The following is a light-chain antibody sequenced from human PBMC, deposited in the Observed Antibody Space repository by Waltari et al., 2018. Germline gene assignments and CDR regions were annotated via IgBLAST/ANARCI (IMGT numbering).Light chain of an antibody. V-gene: IGKV3-15*01. CDR1: QSVRNN. CDR2: GAS. J-gene: IGKJ1*01. CDR3: QQYNNWPPWT. Sequence: EIVMTQSPATLSVSPGERATLPCRASQSVRNNLVWYQQKPGQAPRLLIYGASPRVTGIPARFSGSGSGTEFTLTISSLQSEDFAVYYCQQYNNWPPWTFGQGTKVEIK.